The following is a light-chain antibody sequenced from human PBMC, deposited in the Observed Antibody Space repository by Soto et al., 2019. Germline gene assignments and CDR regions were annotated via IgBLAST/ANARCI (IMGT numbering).Light chain of an antibody. CDR3: QQYKYLWT. CDR2: EAS. J-gene: IGKJ1*01. CDR1: ESISSH. V-gene: IGKV3-15*01. Sequence: EIVMTQSPATLSVSPGEEVTLSCRASESISSHLAWYQQRPGRSPRLLIHEASTRATGISARFSGSASRTEFTLTISSLQSEDCAVYYCQQYKYLWTFGQATRVELK.